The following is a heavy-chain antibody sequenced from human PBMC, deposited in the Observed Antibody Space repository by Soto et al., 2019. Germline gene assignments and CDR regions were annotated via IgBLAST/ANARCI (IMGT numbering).Heavy chain of an antibody. V-gene: IGHV4-31*03. CDR2: IYYSGST. CDR3: ARGYCSGGRCPKLWYFDL. J-gene: IGHJ2*01. D-gene: IGHD2-15*01. Sequence: SETLSLTCTVSGGSISSGGYYWSWIRQHPGKGLEWIGYIYYSGSTYYNPSLKSRVTISVDTSKNQFSLKLSSVTAADTAVYYCARGYCSGGRCPKLWYFDLWGRGTLVTVS. CDR1: GGSISSGGYY.